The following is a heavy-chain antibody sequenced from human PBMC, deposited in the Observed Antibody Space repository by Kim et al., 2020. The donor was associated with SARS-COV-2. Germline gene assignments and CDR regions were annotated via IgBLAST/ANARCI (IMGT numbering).Heavy chain of an antibody. J-gene: IGHJ4*02. CDR3: ARVFRGAESSIAARGGDY. D-gene: IGHD6-6*01. Sequence: ASVKVSCKASGYTFTSYYMHWVRQAPGQGLEWMGIINPSGGSTSYAQKFQGRVTMTRDTSTSTVYMELSSLRSEDTAVYYWARVFRGAESSIAARGGDYWGQGTLVTVSS. V-gene: IGHV1-46*01. CDR2: INPSGGST. CDR1: GYTFTSYY.